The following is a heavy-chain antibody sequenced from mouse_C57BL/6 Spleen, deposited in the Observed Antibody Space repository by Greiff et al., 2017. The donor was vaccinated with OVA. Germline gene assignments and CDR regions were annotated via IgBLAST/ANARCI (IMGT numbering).Heavy chain of an antibody. J-gene: IGHJ1*03. V-gene: IGHV14-2*01. CDR1: GFNIKDYY. CDR2: IDPEDGDT. Sequence: EVQLQESGAELVKPGASVKLSCTASGFNIKDYYMHWVKQRTEQGLEWIGRIDPEDGDTKYAPNFQGQATIQADTSSTPAYLQLSILTSECTAVYYCAREILITTVVARDWYFDVWGTGTTVTVSS. D-gene: IGHD1-1*01. CDR3: AREILITTVVARDWYFDV.